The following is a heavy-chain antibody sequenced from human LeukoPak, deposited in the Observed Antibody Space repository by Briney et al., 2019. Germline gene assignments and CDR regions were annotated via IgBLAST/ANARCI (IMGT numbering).Heavy chain of an antibody. V-gene: IGHV3-30*02. CDR3: AKETRSYSGSYFSR. J-gene: IGHJ4*02. D-gene: IGHD1-26*01. CDR1: GFTFSSYG. Sequence: PGGSLRLSCAASGFTFSSYGMHWFRQAPGKGLEWVAFIRYDGSNKYYADSVKGRFTISRDNSKNTLYLQMNSLRAEDAAVYYCAKETRSYSGSYFSRWGQGTLVTVSS. CDR2: IRYDGSNK.